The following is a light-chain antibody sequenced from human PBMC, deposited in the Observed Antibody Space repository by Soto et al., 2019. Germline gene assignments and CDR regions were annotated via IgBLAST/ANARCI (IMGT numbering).Light chain of an antibody. CDR3: QQYYGSPDT. Sequence: DIVMTQSPDSLAVSLGGRATINCKSSQSVLSSSNNKIYLAWYQQKPGQPPKLLLYWASTRAYGVPDRFSGSGSVTDFTLTITCLQAEDVALYYCQQYYGSPDTFWQGTKVEIK. V-gene: IGKV4-1*01. CDR1: QSVLSSSNNKIY. CDR2: WAS. J-gene: IGKJ2*01.